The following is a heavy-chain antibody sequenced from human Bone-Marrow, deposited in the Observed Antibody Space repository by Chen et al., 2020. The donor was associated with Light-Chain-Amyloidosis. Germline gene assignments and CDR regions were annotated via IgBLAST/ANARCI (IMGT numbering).Heavy chain of an antibody. V-gene: IGHV5-51*01. J-gene: IGHJ4*02. CDR1: GYTFPSYW. D-gene: IGHD5-12*01. CDR3: ARRRDGYNFDY. CDR2: IYPDDSDA. Sequence: VKKPGESLKISCKGSGYTFPSYWIGWVRQMPGKGLEWMGVIYPDDSDARYSPSFEGQVTISADKSITTAYLQWRSLKASDTAMYYCARRRDGYNFDYWGQGTLVTVSS.